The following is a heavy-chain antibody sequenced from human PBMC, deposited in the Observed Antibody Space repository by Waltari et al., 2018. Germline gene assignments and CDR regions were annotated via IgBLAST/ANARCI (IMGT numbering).Heavy chain of an antibody. Sequence: EVQLVQSGAEVKQSGESLKISCQGSGYSFATHWIGWVRQMPGKGLEWMGTIYPGDSDTRDSPSFEGQVTISADKSINTAYLQWSSLKASDTAVYYCARQLHIYYVDTWGQGTRVTVSS. D-gene: IGHD3-16*01. CDR1: GYSFATHW. J-gene: IGHJ4*02. CDR2: IYPGDSDT. V-gene: IGHV5-51*01. CDR3: ARQLHIYYVDT.